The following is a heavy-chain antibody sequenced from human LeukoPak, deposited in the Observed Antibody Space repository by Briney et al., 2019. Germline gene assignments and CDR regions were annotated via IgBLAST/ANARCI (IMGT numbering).Heavy chain of an antibody. D-gene: IGHD3-22*01. V-gene: IGHV3-23*01. CDR2: ISGSGGST. CDR1: GFTFSSYA. CDR3: AKEERYYYDSNHFDY. Sequence: GGSLRLSCAASGFTFSSYAMSWVRQAPGKGLEWVSAISGSGGSTYYADPVKGRFTISRDNSKNTLYLQMNSLRAEDTAVYYCAKEERYYYDSNHFDYWGQGTLVTVSS. J-gene: IGHJ4*02.